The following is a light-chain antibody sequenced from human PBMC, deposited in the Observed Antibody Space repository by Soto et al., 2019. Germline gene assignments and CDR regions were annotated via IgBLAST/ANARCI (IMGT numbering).Light chain of an antibody. Sequence: QSALTQPPSASGSPGQSVTISCTGTSSDVGAYNFVSWYQQHPGKAPKLMIHDVSKRPSGVPDRFSASKSGNTASLTVSGLQAEDEADYYCTSYAGTINFVLFGGGTKLTVL. V-gene: IGLV2-8*01. CDR1: SSDVGAYNF. CDR2: DVS. CDR3: TSYAGTINFVL. J-gene: IGLJ2*01.